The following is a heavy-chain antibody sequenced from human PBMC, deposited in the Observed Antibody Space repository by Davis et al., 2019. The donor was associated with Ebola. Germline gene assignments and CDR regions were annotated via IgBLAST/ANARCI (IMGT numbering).Heavy chain of an antibody. CDR1: GFTFSGYG. V-gene: IGHV3-33*06. CDR2: IWYDGSNK. J-gene: IGHJ4*02. CDR3: AKGTTVVMSYFDY. D-gene: IGHD4-23*01. Sequence: PGGSLRLSCAASGFTFSGYGIPWVRQAPGKGLEWVAVIWYDGSNKYYADSVKGRFTISRDNSKNTLYLQMNSLRAEDTAVYYCAKGTTVVMSYFDYWGQGTLVTVSS.